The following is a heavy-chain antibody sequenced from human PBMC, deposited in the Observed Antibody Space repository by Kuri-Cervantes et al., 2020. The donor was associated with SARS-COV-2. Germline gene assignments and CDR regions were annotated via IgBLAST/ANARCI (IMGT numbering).Heavy chain of an antibody. CDR1: GYTFTSYG. CDR2: INPSGGST. CDR3: ARVYDVDTSSKKAKQSHSILYDY. Sequence: ASVKVSCKASGYTFTSYGISWVRQAPGQGLEWMGIINPSGGSTSYAQKFQGRVTMTRNTSISTAYMELSSLRSEGTAVYYCARVYDVDTSSKKAKQSHSILYDYWGQGTLVTVSS. J-gene: IGHJ4*02. V-gene: IGHV1-46*01. D-gene: IGHD5-18*01.